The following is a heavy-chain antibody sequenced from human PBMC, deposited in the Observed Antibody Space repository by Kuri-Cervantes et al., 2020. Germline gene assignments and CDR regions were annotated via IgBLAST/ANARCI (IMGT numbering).Heavy chain of an antibody. J-gene: IGHJ6*02. CDR3: ARDTIVATTRYGDYYYYYGMDV. CDR2: IYYSGST. CDR1: GGSISSYY. V-gene: IGHV4-59*01. D-gene: IGHD5-12*01. Sequence: SETLSLTCTVPGGSISSYYWSWIRLPPGKGLEWIGYIYYSGSTNYNPSLKSRVTISVDTSRNQFSLKLSSVTAADTAVYYCARDTIVATTRYGDYYYYYGMDVWGQGTTVTVSS.